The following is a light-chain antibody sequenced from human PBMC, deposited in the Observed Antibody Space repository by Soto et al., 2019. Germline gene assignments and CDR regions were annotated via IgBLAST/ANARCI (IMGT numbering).Light chain of an antibody. J-gene: IGKJ5*01. CDR3: QQRSNWHT. Sequence: EIVLTQSPATLSLSPGERATLSCRASQSVSSNLAWYQQKPGQAPRLLIYDASNRATGIPARFCGSGSGTDFTLTISSLEPEDFAVYYCQQRSNWHTFGQGTRLEIK. CDR2: DAS. CDR1: QSVSSN. V-gene: IGKV3-11*01.